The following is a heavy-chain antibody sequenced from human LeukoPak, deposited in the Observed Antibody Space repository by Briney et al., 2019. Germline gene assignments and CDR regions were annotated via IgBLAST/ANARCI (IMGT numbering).Heavy chain of an antibody. J-gene: IGHJ6*02. CDR3: ARGPPYDFWSGYYSHSYYYYGMDV. Sequence: ASVKVSCKASGYTFTSYDINWVRQATGQGREGMGWMNPNSGNTGYAQKFQGRVNMTRNTSISTAYMELSSLRSEDTAVYYCARGPPYDFWSGYYSHSYYYYGMDVWGQGTTVTVSS. CDR2: MNPNSGNT. CDR1: GYTFTSYD. V-gene: IGHV1-8*01. D-gene: IGHD3-3*01.